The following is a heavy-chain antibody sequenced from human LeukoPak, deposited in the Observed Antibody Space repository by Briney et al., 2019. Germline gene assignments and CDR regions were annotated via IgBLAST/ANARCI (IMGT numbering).Heavy chain of an antibody. Sequence: GGSLRLSCAASGFTFSNYWMTWVRQAPGQGLEWVSSIKANGATTYYANSVRGRFTISRDNSKNTLYLHLSSLRAEDTAIYFCAVGSDCSSWGQGTLVAVSS. CDR3: AVGSDCSS. D-gene: IGHD2-21*02. CDR2: IKANGATT. V-gene: IGHV3-23*01. J-gene: IGHJ5*02. CDR1: GFTFSNYW.